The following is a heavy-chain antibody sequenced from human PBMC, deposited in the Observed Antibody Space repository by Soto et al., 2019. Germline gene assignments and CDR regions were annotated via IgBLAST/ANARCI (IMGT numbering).Heavy chain of an antibody. CDR2: IRQDGSEK. D-gene: IGHD5-18*01. J-gene: IGHJ4*02. Sequence: GGSLRLSCTTSGFTFSKFWMNWVRQAPGKGLEWVANIRQDGSEKNYVDSVKGRFTISRDNAKNSVYLQMNSLRGEDTAVYYCARDRAMDDYWGQGTLVNVSS. CDR1: GFTFSKFW. CDR3: ARDRAMDDY. V-gene: IGHV3-7*03.